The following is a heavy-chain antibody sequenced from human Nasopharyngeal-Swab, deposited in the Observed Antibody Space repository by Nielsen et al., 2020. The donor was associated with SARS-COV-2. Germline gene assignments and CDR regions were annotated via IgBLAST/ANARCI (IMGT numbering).Heavy chain of an antibody. CDR3: ATEGGSTDFNY. V-gene: IGHV3-30-3*01. Sequence: GESLKISCAASGFTFSNYALHWVRQAPGKGLEWAAVISYDGSLKYYANSVKGRFSISRDNSRNTLYLHMNSLRTDDTGVFYCATEGGSTDFNYWGRGTLVTVSS. CDR2: ISYDGSLK. D-gene: IGHD3-16*01. J-gene: IGHJ4*02. CDR1: GFTFSNYA.